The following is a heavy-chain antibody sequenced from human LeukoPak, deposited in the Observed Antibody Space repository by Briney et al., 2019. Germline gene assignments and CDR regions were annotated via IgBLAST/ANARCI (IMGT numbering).Heavy chain of an antibody. Sequence: AGGSLRLSCAASGFTFRDYYMSWIRQAPGKGLEWVSYISSSGSTLYYADSVKGRFTISRDNAKNSLYLQMNSLRAEGTAVYYCARGDGDYLRASDPIDYWGQGTLVTVSS. CDR2: ISSSGSTL. D-gene: IGHD4-17*01. CDR3: ARGDGDYLRASDPIDY. CDR1: GFTFRDYY. V-gene: IGHV3-11*01. J-gene: IGHJ4*02.